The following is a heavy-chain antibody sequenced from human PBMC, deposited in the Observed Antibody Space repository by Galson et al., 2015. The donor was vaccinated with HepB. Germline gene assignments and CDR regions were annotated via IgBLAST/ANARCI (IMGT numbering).Heavy chain of an antibody. D-gene: IGHD6-6*01. Sequence: SLRLSCAASGFTFSSYWMHWVRQAPGKGLVWFSRINSDGSSTSYADSVEGRFTISRDNAKNTLYLQMNSLRAEDTAVYYCARDEVVSACDIWGQGTMVTVSS. J-gene: IGHJ3*02. V-gene: IGHV3-74*01. CDR1: GFTFSSYW. CDR3: ARDEVVSACDI. CDR2: INSDGSST.